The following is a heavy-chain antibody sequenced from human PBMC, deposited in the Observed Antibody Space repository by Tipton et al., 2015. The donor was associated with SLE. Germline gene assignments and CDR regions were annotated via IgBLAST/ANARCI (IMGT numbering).Heavy chain of an antibody. CDR3: AREFLNPVTTVHYYFDL. Sequence: TLSLTCTVYGGSISSYYWSWIRQPAGGGLEWIGRIYTNENTKYNPSLKSRVTMSVDTSKNHFSLKLISVTAADTAVYYCAREFLNPVTTVHYYFDLWGRGTLVTVSS. CDR2: IYTNENT. J-gene: IGHJ2*01. CDR1: GGSISSYY. V-gene: IGHV4-4*07. D-gene: IGHD4-11*01.